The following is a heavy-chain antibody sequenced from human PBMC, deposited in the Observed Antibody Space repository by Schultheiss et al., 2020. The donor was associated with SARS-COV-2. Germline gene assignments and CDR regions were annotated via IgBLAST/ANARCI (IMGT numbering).Heavy chain of an antibody. CDR3: AREGYCTNGVCSYFDY. V-gene: IGHV3-30*03. Sequence: GGSLRLSCAASGFTFSDYYMSWVRQAPGKGLEWVAVISYDGSNKYYADSVKGRFTISRDNSKNTLYLQMNSLRAEDTAVYYCAREGYCTNGVCSYFDYWGQGTLVTVSS. CDR2: ISYDGSNK. J-gene: IGHJ4*02. D-gene: IGHD2-8*01. CDR1: GFTFSDYY.